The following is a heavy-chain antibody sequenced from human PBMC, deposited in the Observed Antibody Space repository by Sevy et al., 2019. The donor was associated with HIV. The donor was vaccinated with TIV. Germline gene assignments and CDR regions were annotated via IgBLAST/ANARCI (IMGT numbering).Heavy chain of an antibody. V-gene: IGHV4-34*01. Sequence: SETLSLTCAVYGGSFSGYYWSWIRQPPGKGLEWIGEINHSGSTNYNPSLKSRVTISVDTSKNQFSLKLSSVTAADTAVDYCAIGRITSFGVEESWFDPWGQGTLVTVSS. CDR1: GGSFSGYY. CDR2: INHSGST. J-gene: IGHJ5*02. D-gene: IGHD3-3*01. CDR3: AIGRITSFGVEESWFDP.